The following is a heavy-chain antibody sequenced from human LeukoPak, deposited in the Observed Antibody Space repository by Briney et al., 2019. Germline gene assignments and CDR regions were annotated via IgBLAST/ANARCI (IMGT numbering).Heavy chain of an antibody. CDR2: INHSGST. Sequence: PSETLSLTCAVYGGSFSGYYWSWIRQPPGKGLEWIGEINHSGSTNYNPSLKSRVTISVDTSKNQFSLKLSSVTAADTAVYYCARRAYYYDSSGFHFDYWGQGTLVTVSS. CDR3: ARRAYYYDSSGFHFDY. V-gene: IGHV4-34*01. D-gene: IGHD3-22*01. CDR1: GGSFSGYY. J-gene: IGHJ4*02.